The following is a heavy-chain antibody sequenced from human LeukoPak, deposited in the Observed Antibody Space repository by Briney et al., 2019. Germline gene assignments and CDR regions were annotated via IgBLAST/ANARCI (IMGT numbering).Heavy chain of an antibody. Sequence: SETLSLTCAVYGGSFSGYYWSWIRQPPGKGLEWIGEINHSGSTNYNPSLKSRVTISVDTSKNQFSLKLSSVTAADTAVYYCARAPRIKGGAFDIWGQGTMVTVSS. CDR1: GGSFSGYY. J-gene: IGHJ3*02. D-gene: IGHD1-26*01. V-gene: IGHV4-34*01. CDR3: ARAPRIKGGAFDI. CDR2: INHSGST.